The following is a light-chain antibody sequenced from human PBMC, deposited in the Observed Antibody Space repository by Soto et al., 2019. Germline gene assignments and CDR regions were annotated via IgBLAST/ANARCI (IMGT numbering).Light chain of an antibody. Sequence: EIVLTQSPATLSLSPGERATLSCRASESVGSYLGWYQQRPGQAPRLLIYDASNRATGIPARFSGRGSGTDFTLTISSLEPEDFAVYYCQQRSNWPLITFGQGTRLEIK. CDR2: DAS. CDR1: ESVGSY. CDR3: QQRSNWPLIT. V-gene: IGKV3-11*01. J-gene: IGKJ5*01.